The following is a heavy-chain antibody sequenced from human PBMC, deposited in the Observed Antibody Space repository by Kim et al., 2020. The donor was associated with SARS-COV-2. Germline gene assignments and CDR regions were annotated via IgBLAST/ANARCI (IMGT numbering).Heavy chain of an antibody. CDR2: ISWDGGST. CDR1: GFTFDDYT. V-gene: IGHV3-43*01. CDR3: AKEHGRAERYSSSWSSAGPYGMDV. J-gene: IGHJ6*02. Sequence: GGSLRLSCAASGFTFDDYTMHWVRQAPGKGLEWVSLISWDGGSTYYADSVKGRFTISRDNSKNSLYLQMNSLRTEDTALYYCAKEHGRAERYSSSWSSAGPYGMDVWGQGTTVTVSS. D-gene: IGHD6-13*01.